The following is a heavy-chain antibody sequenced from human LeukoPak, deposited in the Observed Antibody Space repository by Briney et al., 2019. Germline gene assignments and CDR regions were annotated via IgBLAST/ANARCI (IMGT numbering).Heavy chain of an antibody. V-gene: IGHV3-23*01. CDR3: AMFSYSSGYSRYFDF. Sequence: GGSLRLSCAASGFTFSSYSMTWVRRAPQKGLEWVSDISNSGGSTYYADSVKGRFTISRDNSRNTLYLQMNSLRAEDTAVYYCAMFSYSSGYSRYFDFWGQGTLVTVSS. CDR2: ISNSGGST. D-gene: IGHD3-22*01. CDR1: GFTFSSYS. J-gene: IGHJ4*02.